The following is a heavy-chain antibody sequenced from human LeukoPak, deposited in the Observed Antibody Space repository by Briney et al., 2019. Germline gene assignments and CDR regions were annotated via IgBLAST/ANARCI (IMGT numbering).Heavy chain of an antibody. CDR3: AKNHERGRYDSFDV. D-gene: IGHD3-16*02. CDR1: GFTLSSYG. J-gene: IGHJ3*01. Sequence: PGGSLRLSCAASGFTLSSYGMHWVRQAPGKGLEWVAVISYDGSNKYYADSVKGRFSISRDNSKNTLYLQLDSLRAEDTAVYYCAKNHERGRYDSFDVWAQGSWVTVSS. CDR2: ISYDGSNK. V-gene: IGHV3-30*18.